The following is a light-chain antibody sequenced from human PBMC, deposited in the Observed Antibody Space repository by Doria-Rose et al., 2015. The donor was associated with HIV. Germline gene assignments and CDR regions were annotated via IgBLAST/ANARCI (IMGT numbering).Light chain of an antibody. J-gene: IGKJ1*01. Sequence: TQSPGTLSLSPGESATLSCRASQRFRSTYLASYQQKPGQAPSLLIYDGSTRATGIPDRFSASGSGTDFTLTINRLEPEDFALYYCHQYGTSWTFGQGTKVEI. CDR1: QRFRSTY. V-gene: IGKV3-20*01. CDR3: HQYGTSWT. CDR2: DGS.